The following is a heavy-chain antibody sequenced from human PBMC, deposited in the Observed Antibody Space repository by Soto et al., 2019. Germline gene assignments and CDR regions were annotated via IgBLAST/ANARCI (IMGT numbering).Heavy chain of an antibody. V-gene: IGHV3-74*01. CDR1: GFTFSIYW. J-gene: IGHJ6*02. CDR3: TRVGGSVSGMDV. CDR2: IDNAGSSA. D-gene: IGHD1-26*01. Sequence: GGSLRLSCASSGFTFSIYWMHWVRQAPGKGPVWVSRIDNAGSSARYADSVKGRFTISRDNAKNTVYLQMNSLRAEDTAVYYCTRVGGSVSGMDVWGQGTTVTVSS.